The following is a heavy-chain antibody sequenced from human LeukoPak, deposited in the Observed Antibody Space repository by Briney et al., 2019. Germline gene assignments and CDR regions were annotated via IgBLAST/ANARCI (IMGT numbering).Heavy chain of an antibody. J-gene: IGHJ3*02. CDR1: GFTFDDYA. D-gene: IGHD2-21*02. V-gene: IGHV3-9*01. CDR2: ISWNSGSI. CDR3: AKDLSMHIVVVTASAFDI. Sequence: GGSLRLSCAASGFTFDDYAMHWVRQAPGKGLEWVSGISWNSGSIGYADSVKGRFTISRDNAKNSLYLQMNSLGAEDTALYYCAKDLSMHIVVVTASAFDIWGQGTMVTVSS.